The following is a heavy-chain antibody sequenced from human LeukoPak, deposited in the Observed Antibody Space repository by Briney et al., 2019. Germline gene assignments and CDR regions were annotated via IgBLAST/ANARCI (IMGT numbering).Heavy chain of an antibody. V-gene: IGHV4-34*01. CDR1: GGSFSGYY. CDR3: ALGDLAAFDI. J-gene: IGHJ3*02. CDR2: INHSGST. D-gene: IGHD4-17*01. Sequence: SGTLSLTCAVYGGSFSGYYWSWIRQPPGKGLEWIGEINHSGSTDYNPSLKSRVTISVDTSKNQFSLKLSSVTAADTAVYHCALGDLAAFDIWGQGTMVTVSS.